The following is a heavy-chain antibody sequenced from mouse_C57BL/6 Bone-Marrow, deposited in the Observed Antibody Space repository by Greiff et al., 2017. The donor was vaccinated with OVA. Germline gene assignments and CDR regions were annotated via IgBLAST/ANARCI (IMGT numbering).Heavy chain of an antibody. CDR2: IDPSDSYT. Sequence: QVQLQQPGAELVRPGTSVKLSCKASGYTFTSYWMHWVKQRPGQGLEWIGVIDPSDSYTNYNQKFKGKATLTVDTSSSTAYMQLSSLTSEDSAVYYCARNYHYAMDYWGQGTSVTVSS. J-gene: IGHJ4*01. CDR3: ARNYHYAMDY. V-gene: IGHV1-59*01. CDR1: GYTFTSYW. D-gene: IGHD1-1*01.